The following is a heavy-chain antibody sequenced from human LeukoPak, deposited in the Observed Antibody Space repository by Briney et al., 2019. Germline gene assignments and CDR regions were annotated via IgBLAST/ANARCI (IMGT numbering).Heavy chain of an antibody. CDR2: INPSGGST. CDR1: GYTFTSYY. CDR3: AREGTVTTAERYYYYGMDV. V-gene: IGHV1-46*01. D-gene: IGHD4-17*01. J-gene: IGHJ6*04. Sequence: ASVKVSCKASGYTFTSYYMHWVRQAPGQGLEWMGIINPSGGSTSYAQKFQGRVTMTRDTSTSTVYMELSSLRSEDTAVYYCAREGTVTTAERYYYYGMDVWGKGTMVTVSS.